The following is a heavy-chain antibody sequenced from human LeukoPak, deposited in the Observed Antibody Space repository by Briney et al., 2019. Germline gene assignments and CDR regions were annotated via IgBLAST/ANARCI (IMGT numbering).Heavy chain of an antibody. CDR2: IYYSGST. CDR1: GGSVSSGNDY. D-gene: IGHD1-26*01. V-gene: IGHV4-61*01. J-gene: IGHJ3*02. CDR3: ARSPLKYNGYNFDI. Sequence: SETLSLTCTVSGGSVSSGNDYWSSGRQPPGKGLELVGLIYYSGSTNYTPSLKSRVTISVDTSKNQFSLKLSSVTAADTAVYYCARSPLKYNGYNFDIWGQGTMVSVSS.